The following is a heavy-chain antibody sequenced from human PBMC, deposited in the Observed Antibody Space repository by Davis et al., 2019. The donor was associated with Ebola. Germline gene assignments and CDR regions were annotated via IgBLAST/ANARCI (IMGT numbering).Heavy chain of an antibody. CDR3: AKDGSSGTWDS. CDR1: GFTFSSYP. J-gene: IGHJ5*01. D-gene: IGHD6-19*01. Sequence: PGGSLRLSCAASGFTFSSYPMSWVRQAPGKGLEWVSAISGRGGRTFYLDSVKGRFTIARDFSKNTLYLEMNSPKVDDTAIYYCAKDGSSGTWDSWGQGTLVTVSS. CDR2: ISGRGGRT. V-gene: IGHV3-23*01.